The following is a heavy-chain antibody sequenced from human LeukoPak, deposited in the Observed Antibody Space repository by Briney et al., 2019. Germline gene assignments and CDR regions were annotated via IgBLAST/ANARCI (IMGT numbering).Heavy chain of an antibody. Sequence: PSQTLSLTCTVSGGSISSGGYYWSWIRQPPGKGLEWIGYIYHSGSTYYNPSLKSRVTISVDRSKNQFSLKLSSVTAADTAVYYCARGRAGSSRFDPWGQGTLVTVSS. D-gene: IGHD5-24*01. J-gene: IGHJ5*02. V-gene: IGHV4-30-2*01. CDR2: IYHSGST. CDR1: GGSISSGGYY. CDR3: ARGRAGSSRFDP.